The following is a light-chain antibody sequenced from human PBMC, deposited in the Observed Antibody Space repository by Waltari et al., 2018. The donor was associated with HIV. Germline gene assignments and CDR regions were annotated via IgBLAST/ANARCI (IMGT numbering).Light chain of an antibody. CDR3: QVWDSDADRYV. J-gene: IGLJ1*01. CDR1: NIGRKS. Sequence: SVLTQPPSVSVAPGQTATIPCGGNNIGRKSVHWYQQRPGQAPVLVVYDDSDRPSGISERFSGSNSGNTATLTITRVEGGDEADYYCQVWDSDADRYVFGNGTRVTVL. CDR2: DDS. V-gene: IGLV3-21*02.